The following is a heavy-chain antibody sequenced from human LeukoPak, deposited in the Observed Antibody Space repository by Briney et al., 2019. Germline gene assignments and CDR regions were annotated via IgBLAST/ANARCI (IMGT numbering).Heavy chain of an antibody. CDR3: ARYAYDYDAFDI. D-gene: IGHD3-16*01. Sequence: ASVKVSCKASGYTFTSYGISWVRQAPGQGLEWMGWISAYNGNTNYAQKPQGRVTMTTDTSTSTAYMELRSLKSDDTAVYYRARYAYDYDAFDIWGQGTMVTVSS. V-gene: IGHV1-18*01. CDR2: ISAYNGNT. CDR1: GYTFTSYG. J-gene: IGHJ3*02.